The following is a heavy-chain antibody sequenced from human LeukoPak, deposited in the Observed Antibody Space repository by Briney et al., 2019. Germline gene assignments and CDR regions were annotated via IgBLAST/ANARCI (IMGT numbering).Heavy chain of an antibody. CDR2: FDPEDDET. Sequence: ASVKVSCKVSGYTLTELSIHWVRQTPGKGLEWMGGFDPEDDETIYAQKFQGRVSMTEDTSTDTAYMELSSLRSEDTAVYYCTTREVPISGVVPFDYWGQGTLVTVSS. CDR1: GYTLTELS. CDR3: TTREVPISGVVPFDY. V-gene: IGHV1-24*01. J-gene: IGHJ4*02. D-gene: IGHD3-3*02.